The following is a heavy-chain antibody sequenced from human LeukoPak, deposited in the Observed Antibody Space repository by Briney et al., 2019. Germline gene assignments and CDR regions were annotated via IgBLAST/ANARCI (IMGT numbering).Heavy chain of an antibody. Sequence: PGGSLRLSCAASGFTFSSYEMNWVRQAPGKGLEWVSYISSSGSTIYYADSVKGRFTISRDNAKDSLYLQMNSLRAEDTAVYYCARELDWVFDYWGQGTLVTVSS. CDR2: ISSSGSTI. CDR1: GFTFSSYE. V-gene: IGHV3-48*03. J-gene: IGHJ4*02. CDR3: ARELDWVFDY. D-gene: IGHD3-9*01.